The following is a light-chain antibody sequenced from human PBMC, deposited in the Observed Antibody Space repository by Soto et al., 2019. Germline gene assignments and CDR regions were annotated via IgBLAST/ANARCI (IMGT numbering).Light chain of an antibody. V-gene: IGKV1-5*03. J-gene: IGKJ1*01. CDR2: KAS. Sequence: IQMTHSPSTLSGSLGDIVTMTFRASQTISSWLAWYQQKPGKAPKLLIYKASTLKSGVPSRFSGSGSGTEFTLTISSLQPDDFATYYCQHYNSYSEAFGQGTKVDIK. CDR1: QTISSW. CDR3: QHYNSYSEA.